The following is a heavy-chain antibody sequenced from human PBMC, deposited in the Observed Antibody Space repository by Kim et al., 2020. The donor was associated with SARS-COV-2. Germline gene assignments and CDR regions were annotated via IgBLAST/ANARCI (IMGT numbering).Heavy chain of an antibody. J-gene: IGHJ6*02. CDR2: ISDNGSNK. CDR3: ARDRGSLVFRVETRTYYFYGMDV. CDR1: GFTFSSYA. V-gene: IGHV3-30*04. Sequence: GVSLRLSCAASGFTFSSYAMHWVRQAPGKGLEWVAVISDNGSNKYYVDSVKRRFTISRDNSKTTVYLQMNSLRAEDTAVYYWARDRGSLVFRVETRTYYFYGMDVWGQGTTVTVSS. D-gene: IGHD3-3*01.